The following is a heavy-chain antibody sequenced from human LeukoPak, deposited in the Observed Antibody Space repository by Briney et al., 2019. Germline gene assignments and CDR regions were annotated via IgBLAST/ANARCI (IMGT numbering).Heavy chain of an antibody. CDR3: ARDPATGYYYDSSGYPDDAFDI. CDR1: GFTFSSYS. D-gene: IGHD3-22*01. J-gene: IGHJ3*02. Sequence: GGSLRLSCAASGFTFSSYSMNWVRQAPGKGLEWVSYISSSSSTIYCADSVKGRFTISRDNAKNSLYLQMNSLRAEDTAVYYCARDPATGYYYDSSGYPDDAFDIWGQGTMVTVSS. CDR2: ISSSSSTI. V-gene: IGHV3-48*04.